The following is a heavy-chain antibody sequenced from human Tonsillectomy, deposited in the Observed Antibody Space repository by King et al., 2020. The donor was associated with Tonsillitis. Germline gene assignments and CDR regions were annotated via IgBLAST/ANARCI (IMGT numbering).Heavy chain of an antibody. Sequence: VQLVESGGGVVQPGRSLRLSCAASGFTFSSYGMHWVRQAPGKGLEWVAVISYDGSNKYYADSVKGRFTISRDDSKNTLSLQMNSLRTEDTAVYYCAKDRDGFDYWGQGTLVTASS. CDR1: GFTFSSYG. CDR2: ISYDGSNK. D-gene: IGHD5-24*01. CDR3: AKDRDGFDY. V-gene: IGHV3-30*18. J-gene: IGHJ4*02.